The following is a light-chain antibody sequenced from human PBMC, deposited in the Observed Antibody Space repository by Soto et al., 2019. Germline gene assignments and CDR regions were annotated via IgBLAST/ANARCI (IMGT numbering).Light chain of an antibody. Sequence: DIQMTQSPSSRSASVGDRVSITCQASQDISKYLNWYQQKPGKAPKLLIYDASNLETGVPSRFSGSGSGTDFTFTISSLQPEDIATYYCQQYDNVPRVTFGQGTRLEIK. CDR3: QQYDNVPRVT. J-gene: IGKJ5*01. V-gene: IGKV1-33*01. CDR1: QDISKY. CDR2: DAS.